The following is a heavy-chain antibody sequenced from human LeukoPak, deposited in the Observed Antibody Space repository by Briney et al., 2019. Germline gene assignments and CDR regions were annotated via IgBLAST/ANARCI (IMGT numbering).Heavy chain of an antibody. Sequence: GGSLRLSCAASGFTLXXXXXXXVRQAPGXXXEWVSHISPGSSTIXXXXXXXGRFTISRDNAKNSLYLQMNSLRDEDTAVYYCAIFPRNNWNYWGQGTLVIVSS. CDR3: AIFPRNNWNY. CDR1: GFTLXXXX. J-gene: IGHJ4*02. D-gene: IGHD1-14*01. V-gene: IGHV3-48*02. CDR2: ISPGSSTI.